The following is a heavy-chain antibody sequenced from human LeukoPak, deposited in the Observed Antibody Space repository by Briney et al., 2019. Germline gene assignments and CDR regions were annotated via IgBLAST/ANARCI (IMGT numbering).Heavy chain of an antibody. J-gene: IGHJ4*02. CDR3: ARSDDGYFDY. V-gene: IGHV6-1*01. Sequence: SQTLSLTCAISGDSASSNSAAWNWIRQSPSRGLEWLGRTYYRSKWNTNYAMSVKSRITVNPDTSKNHFSLQLSSVTPEDTAIYYCARSDDGYFDYWGQGTLVTVSS. CDR1: GDSASSNSAA. CDR2: TYYRSKWNT. D-gene: IGHD3-3*01.